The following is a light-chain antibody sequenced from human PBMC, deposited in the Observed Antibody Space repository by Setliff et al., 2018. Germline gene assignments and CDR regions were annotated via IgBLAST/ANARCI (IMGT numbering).Light chain of an antibody. CDR2: EVT. V-gene: IGLV2-14*01. Sequence: QSVLAQPASVSGSPGQSVTISCTGTSSDVGGYNYVSWYQQHPGKAPKLMVYEVTNRPSGVSNRFSGSKSGNTASLTISGLQAEDVADYYCSSYTSSRTYLFGTGTKGTVL. J-gene: IGLJ1*01. CDR1: SSDVGGYNY. CDR3: SSYTSSRTYL.